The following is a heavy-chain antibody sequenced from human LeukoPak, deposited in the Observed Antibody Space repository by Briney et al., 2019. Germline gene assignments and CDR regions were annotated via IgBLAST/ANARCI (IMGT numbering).Heavy chain of an antibody. CDR2: ISSSSSTI. Sequence: PGGSLRLSCAASGFTFSSYSMNWVRQAPGKGLEWVSYISSSSSTIYYADSVKGRFTISRDNAKNSLYLQMNSLRAEDTAVYYCALLVGEFDYWGQGTLVTVSS. J-gene: IGHJ4*02. CDR1: GFTFSSYS. D-gene: IGHD3-10*01. CDR3: ALLVGEFDY. V-gene: IGHV3-48*04.